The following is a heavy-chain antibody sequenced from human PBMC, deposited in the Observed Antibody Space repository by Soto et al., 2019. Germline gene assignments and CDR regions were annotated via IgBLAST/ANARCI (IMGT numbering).Heavy chain of an antibody. CDR2: ISYDGSNK. D-gene: IGHD3-3*01. V-gene: IGHV3-30-3*01. J-gene: IGHJ4*02. CDR1: GFTFSSYA. Sequence: GGSLRLSCAASGFTFSSYAMHWVRQAPGKGLEWVAVISYDGSNKYYADSVKGRFTISRDNSKNTLYLQMNSLRAEDTAVYYCARDPAPVFGVVIDDGYYFDYWGQGTLVTVSS. CDR3: ARDPAPVFGVVIDDGYYFDY.